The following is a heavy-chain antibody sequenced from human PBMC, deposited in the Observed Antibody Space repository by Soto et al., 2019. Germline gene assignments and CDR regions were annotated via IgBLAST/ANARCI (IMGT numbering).Heavy chain of an antibody. D-gene: IGHD3-10*01. J-gene: IGHJ4*02. CDR2: ISGSGGST. CDR3: AKKGDYYGSGSQVDY. V-gene: IGHV3-23*01. Sequence: GSLRLSCAASGFTFSSYAMTWVRQAPGKGLEWVSAISGSGGSTYYTDSVKGRFTISRDNSKNTLYLQMNSLRAEDTAAYYCAKKGDYYGSGSQVDYWGQGTLVTVSS. CDR1: GFTFSSYA.